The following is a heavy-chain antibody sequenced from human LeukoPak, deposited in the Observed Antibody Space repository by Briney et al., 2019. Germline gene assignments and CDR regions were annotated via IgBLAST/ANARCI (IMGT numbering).Heavy chain of an antibody. CDR3: ARPMVRGVSSGRAEPSVPPNWLDP. Sequence: ASVKVSCKASGYTFTSYGIVWVRQAPGQGLEWMGWISAYNGNTNYAQRLQDRVTMTTDTSTSTAYMELRSLRSDDTAVKYCARPMVRGVSSGRAEPSVPPNWLDPSGQGTLVTVS. CDR2: ISAYNGNT. J-gene: IGHJ5*02. CDR1: GYTFTSYG. D-gene: IGHD3-10*01. V-gene: IGHV1-18*01.